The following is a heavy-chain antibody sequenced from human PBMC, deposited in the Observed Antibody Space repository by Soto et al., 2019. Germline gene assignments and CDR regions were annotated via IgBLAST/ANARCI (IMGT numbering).Heavy chain of an antibody. V-gene: IGHV3-48*01. CDR3: ARYYYASSGSYEDAFDI. Sequence: GGSLRLSCAASGFTFSSYSMNWVRQAPGKGLEWVSYISSSSSTIYYADSVKGRFTISRDNAKNSLYLQMNSLRAEDTAVYYCARYYYASSGSYEDAFDIWGQCTMVTVSS. D-gene: IGHD3-22*01. CDR2: ISSSSSTI. CDR1: GFTFSSYS. J-gene: IGHJ3*02.